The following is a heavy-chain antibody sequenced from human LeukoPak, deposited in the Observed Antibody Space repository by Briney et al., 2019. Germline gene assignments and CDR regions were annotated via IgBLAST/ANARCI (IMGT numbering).Heavy chain of an antibody. V-gene: IGHV4-30-4*07. Sequence: SETLSLTCAVSGVAISRGGYAWNWIRQPPGKGLEWIAYIYHSGTTYYNPSLKSRATISVDTSRNQFSLKLSSVTAADTAVYYCVRGRYSSGWFKDKNWFDPWGQGIPVTVSS. D-gene: IGHD6-19*01. J-gene: IGHJ5*02. CDR1: GVAISRGGYA. CDR3: VRGRYSSGWFKDKNWFDP. CDR2: IYHSGTT.